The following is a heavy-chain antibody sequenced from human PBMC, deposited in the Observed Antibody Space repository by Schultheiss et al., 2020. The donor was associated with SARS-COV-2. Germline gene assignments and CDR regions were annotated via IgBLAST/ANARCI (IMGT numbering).Heavy chain of an antibody. Sequence: GESLKISCAASGFTFSSYGMHWVRQAPGKGLEWVAVISYDGSNKYYADSVKGRFTISRDNSKNTLYLQMNSLRAEDTAVYYCARVRTTGTTPYYYGMDVWGQGTTVTVSS. CDR2: ISYDGSNK. CDR1: GFTFSSYG. D-gene: IGHD1-7*01. J-gene: IGHJ6*02. V-gene: IGHV3-30*03. CDR3: ARVRTTGTTPYYYGMDV.